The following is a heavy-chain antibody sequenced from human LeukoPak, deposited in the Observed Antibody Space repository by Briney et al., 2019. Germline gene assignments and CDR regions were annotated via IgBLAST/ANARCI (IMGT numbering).Heavy chain of an antibody. Sequence: SGGSLRLSCAASGFTFSSYAMSWVRQAPGKGLQWVSTIIDSGETTYYADSVKGRFTISRDNSKNTLYLQMNSLRAEDTAVYYCARWFYFDYWGQGTLVTVSS. J-gene: IGHJ4*02. CDR3: ARWFYFDY. CDR2: IIDSGETT. CDR1: GFTFSSYA. D-gene: IGHD2-15*01. V-gene: IGHV3-23*01.